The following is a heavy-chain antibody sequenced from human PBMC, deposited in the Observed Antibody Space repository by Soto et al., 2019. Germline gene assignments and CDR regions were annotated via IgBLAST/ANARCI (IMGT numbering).Heavy chain of an antibody. CDR2: ISYDGSNK. CDR3: ARDCGGDCDSYRFDY. Sequence: QVQLVESGGGVVQSGRSLRLSCAASGFSFSNYGMHWVRQVPGKGLEWVAVISYDGSNKQYADSVKGRFTISRDNSKNTLYLQMNSLRAEDTAVYYCARDCGGDCDSYRFDYWGQGTLVTVSS. J-gene: IGHJ4*02. V-gene: IGHV3-30*03. D-gene: IGHD2-21*02. CDR1: GFSFSNYG.